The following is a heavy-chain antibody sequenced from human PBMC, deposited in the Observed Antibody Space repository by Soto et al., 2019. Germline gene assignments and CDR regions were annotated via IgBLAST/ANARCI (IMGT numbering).Heavy chain of an antibody. J-gene: IGHJ3*02. V-gene: IGHV3-64*01. Sequence: EVQLVESGGGLVQPGGSLRLSCAASGFTFSSYAMHWVRQAPGKGLEYVSAISSNGGGTYYAYSVKGRFTISRDNSKNKLYLQMGSLRAEDMAVYYCERQMGHYDYVWGSYAFDIWGQGTMVTVSS. CDR3: ERQMGHYDYVWGSYAFDI. D-gene: IGHD3-16*01. CDR1: GFTFSSYA. CDR2: ISSNGGGT.